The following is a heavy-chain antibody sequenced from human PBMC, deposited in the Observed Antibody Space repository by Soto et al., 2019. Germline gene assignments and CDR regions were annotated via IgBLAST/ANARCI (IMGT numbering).Heavy chain of an antibody. CDR1: GFNFSNYV. D-gene: IGHD3-3*01. V-gene: IGHV3-30-3*01. CDR2: ISYDGINK. CDR3: ARDQRDSWSGHYLYYGMDV. J-gene: IGHJ6*02. Sequence: GSLRLSCAASGFNFSNYVMHWVRQAPGKGLEWLAVISYDGINKYYADSVRGRFTISRDNSKNMVYLQMSSLRDEDTAVYYCARDQRDSWSGHYLYYGMDVWCQGNTVTVSS.